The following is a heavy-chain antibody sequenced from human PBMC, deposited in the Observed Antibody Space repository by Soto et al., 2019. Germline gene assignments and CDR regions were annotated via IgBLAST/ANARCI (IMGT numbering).Heavy chain of an antibody. J-gene: IGHJ6*02. Sequence: GGSLRLSCVGSGFTFSTYSINWDRQAPGKGLEWVSSISSRSDIYYADSAKGRITISRDNAKNSVSLQMNSLSAADTAVYYCAREYTAWPLAYGLDVWGQGTTVTVSS. CDR2: ISSRSDI. CDR3: AREYTAWPLAYGLDV. D-gene: IGHD2-2*02. CDR1: GFTFSTYS. V-gene: IGHV3-21*01.